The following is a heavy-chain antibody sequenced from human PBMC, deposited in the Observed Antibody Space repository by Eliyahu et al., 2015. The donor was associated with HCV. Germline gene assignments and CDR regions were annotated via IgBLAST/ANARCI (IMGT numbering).Heavy chain of an antibody. CDR2: IYYSGST. D-gene: IGHD6-13*01. J-gene: IGHJ4*02. CDR3: ASGAAAGYFDY. Sequence: QLQLQESGPGLVKPSETLSLTCTVXGGSISSSSYYWGWIRQPPGKGLEWIGSIYYSGSTYYNPSLKSRVTISVDTSKNQFSLKLSSVTAADTAVYYCASGAAAGYFDYWGQGTLVTVSS. V-gene: IGHV4-39*01. CDR1: GGSISSSSYY.